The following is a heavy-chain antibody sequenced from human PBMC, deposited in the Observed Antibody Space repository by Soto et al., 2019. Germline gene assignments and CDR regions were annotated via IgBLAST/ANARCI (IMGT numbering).Heavy chain of an antibody. CDR1: EANCRNYG. Sequence: GGSLRLSRGASEANCRNYGMHRIRQARGKGLQWVATISFDGSNTHYVDSVQGRFTISRDNSVNTVFLQMNGLRVEDTAVYYCAKAPPNYYDSSGYYWGQGTLVTVSS. J-gene: IGHJ4*02. D-gene: IGHD3-22*01. CDR3: AKAPPNYYDSSGYY. V-gene: IGHV3-30*18. CDR2: ISFDGSNT.